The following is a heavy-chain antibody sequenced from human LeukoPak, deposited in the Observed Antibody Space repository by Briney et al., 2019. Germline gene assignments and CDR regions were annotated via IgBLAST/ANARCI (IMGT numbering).Heavy chain of an antibody. D-gene: IGHD6-13*01. CDR3: ARAKIAAAGTGAFDV. V-gene: IGHV3-23*01. Sequence: GGSLRLACAASGFTFSSYAMTWVRQAPGKGLEWVSPFSATDGSAQYAESVEGRFTISRDNSKNTLFLQMNSLGAEDTAVYYCARAKIAAAGTGAFDVWGQGTLVTVSS. CDR1: GFTFSSYA. J-gene: IGHJ3*01. CDR2: FSATDGSA.